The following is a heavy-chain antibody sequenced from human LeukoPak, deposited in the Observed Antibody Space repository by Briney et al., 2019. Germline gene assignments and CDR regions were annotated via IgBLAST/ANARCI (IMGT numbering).Heavy chain of an antibody. CDR1: GVSFSGYY. J-gene: IGHJ4*02. Sequence: LETLSLTCAVYGVSFSGYYWSWIRQPPGKGLEWIGEINHSGSTNYNPSLKSRVTISVDTSKNQFSLKLSSVTAADTAVYYCARGVSYSNYFDYWGQGTLVTVSS. D-gene: IGHD4-11*01. CDR3: ARGVSYSNYFDY. CDR2: INHSGST. V-gene: IGHV4-34*01.